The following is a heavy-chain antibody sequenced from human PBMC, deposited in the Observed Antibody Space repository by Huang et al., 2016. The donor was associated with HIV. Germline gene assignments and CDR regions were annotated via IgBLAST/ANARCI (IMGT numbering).Heavy chain of an antibody. CDR1: GGAVRDYY. D-gene: IGHD3-22*01. V-gene: IGHV4-4*07. J-gene: IGHJ4*02. CDR3: TRAVTYYDSSGYSSPNYYFDS. CDR2: IDTSGGT. Sequence: QVQLQESGPGLVKPSETLALTCTVSGGAVRDYYWSWIRQSAGKGLEFLGRIDTSGGTNYCPSLRLRLSMSADTSKNQVSLKLTSLTAADTAVYFCTRAVTYYDSSGYSSPNYYFDSWGQGTLITVSS.